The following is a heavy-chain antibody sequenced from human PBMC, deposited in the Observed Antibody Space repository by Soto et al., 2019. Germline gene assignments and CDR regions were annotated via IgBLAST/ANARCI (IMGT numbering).Heavy chain of an antibody. Sequence: PSETLSLTCTVSGGSIISYYWSWIRQPPGKGLEWIGYIYYSGSTNYNPSLKSRVTISVDTSKNQFSLKLSSVTAADTAVYYCARRLQQAHYYHMDVWGKGTTVTVSS. CDR1: GGSIISYY. CDR3: ARRLQQAHYYHMDV. V-gene: IGHV4-59*08. J-gene: IGHJ6*03. D-gene: IGHD1-1*01. CDR2: IYYSGST.